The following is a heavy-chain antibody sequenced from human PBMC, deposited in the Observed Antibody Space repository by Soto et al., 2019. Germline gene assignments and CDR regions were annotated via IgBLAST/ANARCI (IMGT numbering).Heavy chain of an antibody. Sequence: EVQLVESGGGLVQPGGSLRLSCEASGFLFSTYWMFWVRQAPRKGLLWVSRIKSDGSSTSYADSVKGRFTISRGNAKNTLYLQMTSLRAEDTAVYYCAIGGGDYNYFDYWGQGILVTVSS. J-gene: IGHJ4*02. V-gene: IGHV3-74*01. D-gene: IGHD2-21*01. CDR2: IKSDGSST. CDR1: GFLFSTYW. CDR3: AIGGGDYNYFDY.